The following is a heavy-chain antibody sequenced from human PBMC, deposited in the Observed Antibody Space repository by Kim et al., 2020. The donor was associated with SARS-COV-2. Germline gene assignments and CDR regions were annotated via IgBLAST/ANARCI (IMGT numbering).Heavy chain of an antibody. J-gene: IGHJ5*02. CDR1: GFAFVDHA. V-gene: IGHV3-49*04. CDR2: IRSKAYGGTT. Sequence: GGSLRLSCTASGFAFVDHAITWVRLSPGKGLEWVAFIRSKAYGGTTEYGASVRGRFTISRDDSKSIAYLQMNSLETEDTAVYYCGYCSATSCRRGYWFDPWGREPLVTVS. D-gene: IGHD2-15*01. CDR3: GYCSATSCRRGYWFDP.